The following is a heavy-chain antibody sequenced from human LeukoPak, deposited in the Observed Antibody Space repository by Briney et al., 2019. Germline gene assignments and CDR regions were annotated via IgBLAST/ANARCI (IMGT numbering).Heavy chain of an antibody. V-gene: IGHV3-23*01. D-gene: IGHD2-2*01. CDR1: GFTFSSYA. CDR2: TSSTVVST. Sequence: GGSLRLSCAASGFTFSSYAMHWLRQAPGKGLDWVSATSSTVVSTFYADSVKGRFTVSRDNSKNTLSLQMNSLRAEDTAVYYCAKDPGVVPAHYFDYWGQGILVTVSS. CDR3: AKDPGVVPAHYFDY. J-gene: IGHJ4*02.